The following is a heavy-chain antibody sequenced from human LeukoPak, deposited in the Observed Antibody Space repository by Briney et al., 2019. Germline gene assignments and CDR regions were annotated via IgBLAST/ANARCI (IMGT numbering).Heavy chain of an antibody. CDR3: ARAPGITIVRGVLSGYYYSMDV. Sequence: GGPLRLSCAASGFTFSRYWMHWVRKARGRGVVWVSRFNSYGSSTSCADSVKGRFTIATDNAKNTLYLQMNGLRAEDTAVYYCARAPGITIVRGVLSGYYYSMDVWGKGTTVTVSS. CDR1: GFTFSRYW. D-gene: IGHD3-10*01. V-gene: IGHV3-74*01. J-gene: IGHJ6*04. CDR2: FNSYGSST.